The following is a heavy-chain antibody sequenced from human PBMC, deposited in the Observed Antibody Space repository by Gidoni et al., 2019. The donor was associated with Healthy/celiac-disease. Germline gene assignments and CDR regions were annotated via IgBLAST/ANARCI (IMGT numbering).Heavy chain of an antibody. CDR1: GFTFSSYA. CDR3: ASAWDGYNLDAFDI. CDR2: ISSNGGST. D-gene: IGHD5-12*01. J-gene: IGHJ3*02. Sequence: EVQLVESGGGLVQPGGSLRLSCAASGFTFSSYAMHWVRQAPGKGLEYVSAISSNGGSTYYANSVKGRFTISRDNSKNTLYLQMGSLRAEDMAVYYCASAWDGYNLDAFDIWGQGTMVTVSS. V-gene: IGHV3-64*01.